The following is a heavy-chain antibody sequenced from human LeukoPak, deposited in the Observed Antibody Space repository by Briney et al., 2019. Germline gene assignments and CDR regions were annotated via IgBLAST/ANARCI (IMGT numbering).Heavy chain of an antibody. CDR3: TKDPNGDYVGAFDP. CDR2: ITGNHGAT. Sequence: GGSLRLSCAASGFTFSTFAMTWVRQAPGKGLEWVSSITGNHGATYNIDSVKGRFTISRDNSQNTLYLQMNSLRAEDTAIYYCTKDPNGDYVGAFDPWGQGTLVTVSS. J-gene: IGHJ5*02. V-gene: IGHV3-23*01. CDR1: GFTFSTFA. D-gene: IGHD4-17*01.